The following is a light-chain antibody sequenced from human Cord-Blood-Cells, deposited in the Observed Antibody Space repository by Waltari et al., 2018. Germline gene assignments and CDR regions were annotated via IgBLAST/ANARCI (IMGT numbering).Light chain of an antibody. V-gene: IGLV2-8*01. Sequence: QSALTQPPSASGSPGQSVTISCTGTSSDVGGYTYVSWYQQHPGKAPKLIIYEVSKRPSGVPDRFSGSKSGNTASLTVSGLQAEDEADYYCSSYAGSNIWVFGGGTKLTVL. J-gene: IGLJ3*02. CDR2: EVS. CDR3: SSYAGSNIWV. CDR1: SSDVGGYTY.